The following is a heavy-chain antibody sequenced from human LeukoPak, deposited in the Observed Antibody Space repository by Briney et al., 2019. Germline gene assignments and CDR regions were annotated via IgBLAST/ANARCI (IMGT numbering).Heavy chain of an antibody. D-gene: IGHD3-16*01. Sequence: ASVRVSCKASGYTFTSYYMYWVRQAPGQWLEWMGIINPSGGSTSYAQKFQGRVTMTRDTSTSTVYMELSSLRSEDTAVYYCARDGYLGSSVFDYWGQGTLVTVSS. CDR3: ARDGYLGSSVFDY. V-gene: IGHV1-46*01. CDR2: INPSGGST. J-gene: IGHJ4*02. CDR1: GYTFTSYY.